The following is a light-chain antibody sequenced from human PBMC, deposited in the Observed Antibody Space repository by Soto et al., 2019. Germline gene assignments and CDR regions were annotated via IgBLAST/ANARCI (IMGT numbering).Light chain of an antibody. CDR2: DAS. CDR3: QQYGRSPWT. Sequence: EIVLTQSPGTLSLSPGERATLSCRASQSVSSTYLAWYQQKPGQAPRLLIFDASSRATGISDRFSGSGSGTDFTLTISRLEPEDFEVYYCQQYGRSPWTFGKGTKVDI. CDR1: QSVSSTY. V-gene: IGKV3-20*01. J-gene: IGKJ1*01.